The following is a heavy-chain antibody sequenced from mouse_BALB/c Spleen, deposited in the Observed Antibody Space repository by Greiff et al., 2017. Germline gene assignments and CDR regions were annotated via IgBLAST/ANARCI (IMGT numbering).Heavy chain of an antibody. CDR2: IYPGNGDT. CDR1: GYTFTSYN. Sequence: QPGAELVKPGASVKMSCKASGYTFTSYNMHWVKQTPGQGLEWIGAIYPGNGDTSYNQKFKGKATLTADKSSSTAYMQLSSLTSEDSAVYYCARGNYGWYFDVWGAGTTGTVSS. V-gene: IGHV1-12*01. J-gene: IGHJ1*01. CDR3: ARGNYGWYFDV. D-gene: IGHD2-1*01.